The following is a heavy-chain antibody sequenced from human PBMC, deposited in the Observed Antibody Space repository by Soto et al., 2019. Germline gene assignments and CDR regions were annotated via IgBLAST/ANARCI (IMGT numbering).Heavy chain of an antibody. CDR3: ATTSRPRGGQQRT. J-gene: IGHJ5*02. CDR1: GFSFTTYD. D-gene: IGHD3-10*01. CDR2: ISSSSAYI. V-gene: IGHV3-21*06. Sequence: EVQLVESVGGLVKPGGSLRLSCVASGFSFTTYDMNWVRQAPGKGLEWVSSISSSSAYIYYLDSVKGRFTISRDNSKNSLFLQMNSLRSEDTAVYYCATTSRPRGGQQRTWGQGTLVTVSS.